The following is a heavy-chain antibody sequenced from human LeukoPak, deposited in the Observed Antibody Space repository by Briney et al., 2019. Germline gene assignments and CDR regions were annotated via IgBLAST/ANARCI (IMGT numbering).Heavy chain of an antibody. J-gene: IGHJ4*02. CDR2: ISGSGGST. CDR3: AKDQGITMIVASKNFDY. Sequence: GGSLRLSCAASGFTFSSYAMSWVRQAPGKGLEWVSAISGSGGSTYYADSVKGRFTISRGNSKNTLYLQMNSLRAEDTAVYYCAKDQGITMIVASKNFDYWGQGTLVTVSS. V-gene: IGHV3-23*01. D-gene: IGHD3-22*01. CDR1: GFTFSSYA.